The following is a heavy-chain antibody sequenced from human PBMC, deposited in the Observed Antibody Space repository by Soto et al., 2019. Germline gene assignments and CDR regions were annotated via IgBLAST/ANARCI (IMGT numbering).Heavy chain of an antibody. CDR3: ARRYCSSTSCNYYFDY. CDR1: GGSFSGYY. D-gene: IGHD2-2*01. J-gene: IGHJ4*02. V-gene: IGHV4-34*01. Sequence: KASETLSLTCAVYGGSFSGYYWSWIRQPPGKGLEWIGEINHSGSTDYNPSLKSRVTISVDTSKNQFSLKLSSVTAADTAVYYCARRYCSSTSCNYYFDYWGQGTLVTVSS. CDR2: INHSGST.